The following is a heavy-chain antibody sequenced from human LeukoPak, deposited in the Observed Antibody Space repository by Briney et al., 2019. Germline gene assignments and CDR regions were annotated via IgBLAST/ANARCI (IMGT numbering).Heavy chain of an antibody. Sequence: GGSLRLSCAASGFTVSSNYMSWVRQAPGKGLEWVSVIYSGGSTYYADSVKGRSTISRDNSKNTLYLQMNSLRAEDTAVYYCASQRDSGSYLRGLYFDYWGQGTLVTVSS. D-gene: IGHD1-26*01. CDR2: IYSGGST. CDR1: GFTVSSNY. J-gene: IGHJ4*02. V-gene: IGHV3-66*04. CDR3: ASQRDSGSYLRGLYFDY.